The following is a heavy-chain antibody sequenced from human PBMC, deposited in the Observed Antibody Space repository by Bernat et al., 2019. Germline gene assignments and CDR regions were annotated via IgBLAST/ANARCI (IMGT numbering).Heavy chain of an antibody. V-gene: IGHV4-39*01. Sequence: QVQLQESGPGLVKPSETLSLTCTVSGGSISSSSYYWGWIRQPPGKGLEWIGSIYYSGSTYYNPSLKSRVTISVDTSKNQFSLKLSSVTAADTAVYYCARWVRGEFDYWGQGTLVTVSS. D-gene: IGHD3-10*01. CDR2: IYYSGST. CDR3: ARWVRGEFDY. CDR1: GGSISSSSYY. J-gene: IGHJ4*02.